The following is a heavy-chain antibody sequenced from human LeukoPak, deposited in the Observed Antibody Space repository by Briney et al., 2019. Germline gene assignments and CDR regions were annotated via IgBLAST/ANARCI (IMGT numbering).Heavy chain of an antibody. Sequence: GASVKVSCKASGGTFSSYAISWVRQAPGQGLEWMGGIIPIFGTANYAQKFQGRVTITADKSTSTAYMELSSLRSEDTAVYYCARVLDDYGGRNWFDPWGQGTLVTVSS. CDR2: IIPIFGTA. CDR1: GGTFSSYA. J-gene: IGHJ5*02. V-gene: IGHV1-69*06. D-gene: IGHD4-23*01. CDR3: ARVLDDYGGRNWFDP.